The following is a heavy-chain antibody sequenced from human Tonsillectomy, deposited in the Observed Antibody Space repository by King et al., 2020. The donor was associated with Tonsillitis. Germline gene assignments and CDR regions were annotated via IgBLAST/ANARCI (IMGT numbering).Heavy chain of an antibody. V-gene: IGHV3-30*18. J-gene: IGHJ4*02. CDR1: GFTFSSYG. CDR2: ISYDGSNK. CDR3: AKTSPDY. Sequence: QLVESGGGVVQPGRSLRLSCAASGFTFSSYGMHWVRQAPGKGLEWVAVISYDGSNKYYADSVKGRFTISRDNSKNTLYLQMNSLRAEDTAVYYCAKTSPDYWGQGTLVTVSS.